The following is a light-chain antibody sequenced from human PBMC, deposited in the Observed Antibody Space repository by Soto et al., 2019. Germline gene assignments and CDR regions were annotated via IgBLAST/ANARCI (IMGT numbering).Light chain of an antibody. V-gene: IGLV2-14*01. J-gene: IGLJ3*02. CDR3: SSYTSSSTPWV. Sequence: QSVLTQPASVSGSPGQSITISCTGTSSDVGGYNYDSWYQQHPGKAPKLMIYEVSNRPSGVSNRFSGSKSGNTASLTISGLQAEDEADYYCSSYTSSSTPWVFGGGTKVTVL. CDR2: EVS. CDR1: SSDVGGYNY.